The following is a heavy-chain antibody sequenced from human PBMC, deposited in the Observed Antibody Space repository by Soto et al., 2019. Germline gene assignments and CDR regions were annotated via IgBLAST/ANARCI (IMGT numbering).Heavy chain of an antibody. CDR2: IYPGDSDT. J-gene: IGHJ6*02. CDR3: ARIGGDSSSWPYYYYGMDV. Sequence: PGESLKISCKGSGYSFTSYWIGWVRQMPGKGLEWMGIIYPGDSDTRYSPSFQGQVTISADKSISTAYLQWSSLKAPDTAMYYCARIGGDSSSWPYYYYGMDVWGQGTTVTVSS. CDR1: GYSFTSYW. D-gene: IGHD6-13*01. V-gene: IGHV5-51*01.